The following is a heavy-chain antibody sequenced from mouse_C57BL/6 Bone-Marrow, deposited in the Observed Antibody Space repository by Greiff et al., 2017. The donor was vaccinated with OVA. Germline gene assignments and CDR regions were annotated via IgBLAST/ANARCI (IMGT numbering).Heavy chain of an antibody. V-gene: IGHV1-59*01. CDR2: IDPSDSYT. D-gene: IGHD2-2*01. CDR3: ARFGYDAYWYFDV. J-gene: IGHJ1*03. CDR1: GYTFTSYW. Sequence: QVQLQQPGAELVRPGTSVKLSCKASGYTFTSYWMHWVKQRPGQGLEWIGVIDPSDSYTNYNQKFKGKATLTVDTSSSTAYMQLSSLTSEDSAFYYCARFGYDAYWYFDVWGTGTTVTVSS.